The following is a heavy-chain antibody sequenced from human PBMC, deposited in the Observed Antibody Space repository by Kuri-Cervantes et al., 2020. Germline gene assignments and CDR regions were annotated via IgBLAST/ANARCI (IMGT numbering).Heavy chain of an antibody. V-gene: IGHV3-23*01. CDR1: GFSLSSYA. CDR2: ITVVGGIT. Sequence: GESLKISCAASGFSLSSYAMSWVRQAPGKGLEWVSSITVVGGITYYADSVKGRFTISRDNSKNTLYLQMGSLRAEDMAVYYCARDTRWFGELLFVYWGQGTLVTVSS. CDR3: ARDTRWFGELLFVY. D-gene: IGHD3-10*01. J-gene: IGHJ4*02.